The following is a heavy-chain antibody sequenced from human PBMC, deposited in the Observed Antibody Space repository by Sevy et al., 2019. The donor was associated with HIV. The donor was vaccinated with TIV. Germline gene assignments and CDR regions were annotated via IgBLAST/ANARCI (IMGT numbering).Heavy chain of an antibody. Sequence: GGSLRLSCAASGFTLSIYWMHWVRQVPGKGLVWVSHINSDGKIKRYADSVEGRFTISRDNAEKTVYLQMNSLRADDTAVYYRVRGSTGTFGHWGQGTLVTVPQ. CDR3: VRGSTGTFGH. CDR1: GFTLSIYW. V-gene: IGHV3-74*01. D-gene: IGHD3-9*01. CDR2: INSDGKIK. J-gene: IGHJ4*02.